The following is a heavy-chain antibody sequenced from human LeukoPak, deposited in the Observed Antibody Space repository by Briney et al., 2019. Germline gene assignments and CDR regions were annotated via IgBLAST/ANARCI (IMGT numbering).Heavy chain of an antibody. V-gene: IGHV3-7*01. Sequence: GGSLRLSCAASGLTFTTYWMTWVRQAPGRGLEWVANIKEDGGAKYYVDSVKGRFTISRDNAKNSLFLQMNSLRVEDTAVYYCARGGAYFDYWGQGTLVTVSS. J-gene: IGHJ4*02. CDR2: IKEDGGAK. CDR1: GLTFTTYW. D-gene: IGHD1-26*01. CDR3: ARGGAYFDY.